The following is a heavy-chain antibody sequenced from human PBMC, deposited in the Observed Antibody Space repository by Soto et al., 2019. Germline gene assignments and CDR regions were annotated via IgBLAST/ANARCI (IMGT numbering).Heavy chain of an antibody. CDR3: ARDGSRITMIVVAPDAFDI. CDR2: INPSGGST. V-gene: IGHV1-46*01. D-gene: IGHD3-22*01. J-gene: IGHJ3*02. Sequence: GSVKVSCKASGYTFTSYYMHWVRQAPGQGLEWMGIINPSGGSTSYAQKFQGRVTMTRDTSTSTAYMELSSLRSEDTAVYYCARDGSRITMIVVAPDAFDIWGQGTMVTVSS. CDR1: GYTFTSYY.